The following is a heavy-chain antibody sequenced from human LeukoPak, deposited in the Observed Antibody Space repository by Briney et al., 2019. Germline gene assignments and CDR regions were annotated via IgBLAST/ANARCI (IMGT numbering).Heavy chain of an antibody. D-gene: IGHD2-15*01. J-gene: IGHJ6*03. Sequence: SETLSLTCAVYGGSFSGYYWSWIRQPPGKGLEWIGKINHSGSTNYNPSLKSRVTISVDTSKNQFSLKLSSVTAADTAVYYCARQYCSGGSCYHYYMDVWGKGTTVTVSS. V-gene: IGHV4-34*01. CDR3: ARQYCSGGSCYHYYMDV. CDR1: GGSFSGYY. CDR2: INHSGST.